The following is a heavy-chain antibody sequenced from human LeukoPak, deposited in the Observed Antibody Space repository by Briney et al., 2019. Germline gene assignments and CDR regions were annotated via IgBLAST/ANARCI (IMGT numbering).Heavy chain of an antibody. Sequence: GGSVRLSCAASGFTFDDYAMHWVRQAPGKGLEWVSSISSSSSYIYYADPVKGRFTISRDNAKNSLYLQMNSLRAEDTAVYYCARALRWYSTDYWGQGTLVTVSS. CDR1: GFTFDDYA. V-gene: IGHV3-21*01. J-gene: IGHJ4*02. CDR3: ARALRWYSTDY. D-gene: IGHD4-23*01. CDR2: ISSSSSYI.